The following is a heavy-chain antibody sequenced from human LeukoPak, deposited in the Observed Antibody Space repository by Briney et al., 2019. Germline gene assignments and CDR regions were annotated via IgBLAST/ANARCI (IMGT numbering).Heavy chain of an antibody. Sequence: GGSLRLSCAASGFTFSDYYMSWIRQAPGRGLEWVSYISSSGSTIYYADSVKGRFTISRDNAKNSLYLQMNSLRAEDTAVYYCAREISGERTYYFDYWGQGTLVTVSS. CDR2: ISSSGSTI. D-gene: IGHD1-26*01. CDR3: AREISGERTYYFDY. CDR1: GFTFSDYY. J-gene: IGHJ4*02. V-gene: IGHV3-11*01.